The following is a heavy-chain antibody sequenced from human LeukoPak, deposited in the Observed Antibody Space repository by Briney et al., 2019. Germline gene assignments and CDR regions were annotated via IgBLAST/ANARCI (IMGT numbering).Heavy chain of an antibody. J-gene: IGHJ5*02. V-gene: IGHV3-30-3*01. CDR2: ISYDGSHK. Sequence: PGGSLRLSCAASGFTFSHYAMHWVRQAPGKGLEWVAVISYDGSHKYYTASVKGRFTISRDNSKNALYLQMNSLRAEDTALHYCARGAGYFGSGLSRGSAILDLWGQGTLVTVSS. D-gene: IGHD3-10*01. CDR3: ARGAGYFGSGLSRGSAILDL. CDR1: GFTFSHYA.